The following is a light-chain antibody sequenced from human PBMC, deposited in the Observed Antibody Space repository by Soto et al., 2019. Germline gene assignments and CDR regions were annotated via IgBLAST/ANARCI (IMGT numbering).Light chain of an antibody. Sequence: DIQMTQSPSTLSASVGDRVTITCRASQSISSWLAWFQHKPGKAPKLLIYDASSLKSGVPSRFSGSGSETEFTLTISSLQPDDFATYYCQQYSNYSWTFGQGTKVAIK. CDR3: QQYSNYSWT. CDR2: DAS. J-gene: IGKJ1*01. CDR1: QSISSW. V-gene: IGKV1-5*01.